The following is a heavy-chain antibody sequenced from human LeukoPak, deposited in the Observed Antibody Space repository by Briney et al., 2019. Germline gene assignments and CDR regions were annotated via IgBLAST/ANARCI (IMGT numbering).Heavy chain of an antibody. CDR2: ISSSGSFI. J-gene: IGHJ4*02. V-gene: IGHV3-21*01. Sequence: GGSLRLSYAASGFTVSSNYMTWVRQAPGKGLEWVSSISSSGSFIYYADSVKGRLTTSRDNAKNSLYLQMNSLRAEDTAVYYCASGEDFWSPLGYFDYWGQGTLVTVSS. D-gene: IGHD3-3*01. CDR1: GFTVSSNY. CDR3: ASGEDFWSPLGYFDY.